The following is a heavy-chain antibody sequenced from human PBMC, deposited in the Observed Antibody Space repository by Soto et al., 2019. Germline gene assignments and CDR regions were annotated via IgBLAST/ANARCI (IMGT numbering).Heavy chain of an antibody. Sequence: QVQWVQSAAEVRRPGASVKVSCRTSGYAFSTYLMHWVRQAPGQGLEWMGILNPTAGRTSYSRKFQGRVTMTSDASTSTAYMELTGLRSDDTAVYYCASALRGGVTVVTPAYWGQGTLVTVSS. V-gene: IGHV1-46*01. CDR3: ASALRGGVTVVTPAY. J-gene: IGHJ4*02. CDR1: GYAFSTYL. D-gene: IGHD2-21*02. CDR2: LNPTAGRT.